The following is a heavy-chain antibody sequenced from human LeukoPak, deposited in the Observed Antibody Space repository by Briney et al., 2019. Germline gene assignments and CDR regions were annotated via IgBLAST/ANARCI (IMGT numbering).Heavy chain of an antibody. J-gene: IGHJ4*02. CDR3: ARDRLTLVGARGAYYFDY. V-gene: IGHV4-59*11. CDR2: IYYSGST. Sequence: SETLSLTCTVSGGSISSHYWSWIRQPPGKGLEWIGYIYYSGSTNYNPSLKSRVTMSVDTSKNQFSLKLSSVTAADTAVYYCARDRLTLVGARGAYYFDYWGQGTLVTVSS. D-gene: IGHD1-26*01. CDR1: GGSISSHY.